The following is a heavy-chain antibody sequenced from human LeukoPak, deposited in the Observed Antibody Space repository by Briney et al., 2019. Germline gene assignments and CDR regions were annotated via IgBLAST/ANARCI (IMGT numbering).Heavy chain of an antibody. Sequence: QPGGSLRLSCSASGFTFSSYWMSWVRQAPGKGLEWAANIKQDDSEKYYVDSVKGRVTTSRDNAKNSLYLQMNSLRAEDTAVYYCARLIAVTGYRYFDLWGRGALVTVSS. CDR1: GFTFSSYW. CDR3: ARLIAVTGYRYFDL. J-gene: IGHJ2*01. CDR2: IKQDDSEK. V-gene: IGHV3-7*03. D-gene: IGHD6-19*01.